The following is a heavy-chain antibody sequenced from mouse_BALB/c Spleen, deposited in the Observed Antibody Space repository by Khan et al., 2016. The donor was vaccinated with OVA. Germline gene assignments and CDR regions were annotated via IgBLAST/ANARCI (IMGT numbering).Heavy chain of an antibody. J-gene: IGHJ4*01. D-gene: IGHD1-1*01. CDR1: GYSITSDYA. CDR2: ISYGGST. CDR3: ARKNYYGYAMDY. Sequence: VQLKQSGPGLVKPSQSLSLTCTVTGYSITSDYAWDWIRQFPGNKLEWMGYISYGGSTSYNPSLKSRISITRDTSKNQFFLQLNSVTTEDTATYYCARKNYYGYAMDYWGQGTSCTVSS. V-gene: IGHV3-2*02.